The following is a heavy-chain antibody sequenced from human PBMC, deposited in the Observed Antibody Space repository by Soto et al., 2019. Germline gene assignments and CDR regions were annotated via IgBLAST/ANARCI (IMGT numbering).Heavy chain of an antibody. CDR1: GGSISSSSYY. CDR2: IYYSGST. J-gene: IGHJ6*02. Sequence: SETLSLTCTVSGGSISSSSYYWGWIRQPPGKGLEWIGSIYYSGSTYYNPSLKSRVTISVDTSKNQFSLKLSSVTAADTAVYYCAGQRYCSSTSCYGGGGYYYYYYGMDVWGQGTTVTVSS. V-gene: IGHV4-39*01. D-gene: IGHD2-2*01. CDR3: AGQRYCSSTSCYGGGGYYYYYYGMDV.